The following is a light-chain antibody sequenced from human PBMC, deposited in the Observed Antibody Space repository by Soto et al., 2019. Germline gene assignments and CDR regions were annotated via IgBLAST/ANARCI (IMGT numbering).Light chain of an antibody. J-gene: IGKJ1*01. V-gene: IGKV3-20*01. CDR2: GAS. CDR3: QQYGSSSLT. CDR1: QSVSSSY. Sequence: EIVLTQSPGTLSLSPGERATLSCRASQSVSSSYLAWYQQKPGQAPRLLIYGASSRATGIPDRFSGSGSGTDFTLTISRLEPEDFGVYYCQQYGSSSLTFDLGTKVEIK.